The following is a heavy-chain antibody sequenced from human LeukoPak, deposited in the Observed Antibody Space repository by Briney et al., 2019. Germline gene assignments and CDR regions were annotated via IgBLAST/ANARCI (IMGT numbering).Heavy chain of an antibody. Sequence: PGGSLRLSCAASGFTVSRYYMSWVRQAPGKGLEWVSVIYSGGSTYYADSVKGRFTISRDNSKNSLYLQMNTLRVEDTAVYYCAREGAVSGENWFDPWGRGTLVTVSS. D-gene: IGHD6-13*01. J-gene: IGHJ5*02. CDR2: IYSGGST. CDR3: AREGAVSGENWFDP. V-gene: IGHV3-53*01. CDR1: GFTVSRYY.